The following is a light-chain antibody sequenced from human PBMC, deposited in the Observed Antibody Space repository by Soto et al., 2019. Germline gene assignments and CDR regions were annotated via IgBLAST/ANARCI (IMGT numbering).Light chain of an antibody. CDR2: SNN. Sequence: QSVLTQPPSASGTPGLRVTISCSGSSSNIGSNAVYWYQQLPEAAPKLLIYSNNHLTSGVPDRFSGSKSDTSASLAISGLQSEDEADYYCAAWDDSLNGPLFGTGTKLTVL. CDR1: SSNIGSNA. V-gene: IGLV1-44*01. CDR3: AAWDDSLNGPL. J-gene: IGLJ1*01.